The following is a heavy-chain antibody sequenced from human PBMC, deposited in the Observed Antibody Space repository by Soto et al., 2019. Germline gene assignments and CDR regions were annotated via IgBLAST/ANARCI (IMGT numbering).Heavy chain of an antibody. J-gene: IGHJ3*02. CDR1: GFTFSSYG. CDR3: AKGGSYDFWSGHLDI. V-gene: IGHV3-30*18. CDR2: ISYDGSNK. Sequence: QVQLVESGGGVVQPGRSLRLSCAASGFTFSSYGRHWVRQAPGKGLEWVAVISYDGSNKYYADSVKGRFTISRDNSKNTLYLQMNSLRAEDTAVYYCAKGGSYDFWSGHLDIWGQGTMVTVSS. D-gene: IGHD3-3*01.